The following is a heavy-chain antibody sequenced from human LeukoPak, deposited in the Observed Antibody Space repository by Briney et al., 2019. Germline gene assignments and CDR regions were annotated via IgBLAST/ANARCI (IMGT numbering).Heavy chain of an antibody. CDR1: GFTFSSYS. CDR2: INGSGGST. V-gene: IGHV3-23*01. J-gene: IGHJ4*02. CDR3: AKDLTMIVVVSVDY. Sequence: AGGSLRLSCAASGFTFSSYSMRWVRQAPGKGLEWVSPINGSGGSTYYADSVKGRFTISRDNSKNTLYLQMNSLRAEDTAVYYCAKDLTMIVVVSVDYWGQGTLVTVSS. D-gene: IGHD3-22*01.